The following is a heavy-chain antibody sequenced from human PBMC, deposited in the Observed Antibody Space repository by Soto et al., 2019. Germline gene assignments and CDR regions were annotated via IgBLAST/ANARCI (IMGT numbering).Heavy chain of an antibody. J-gene: IGHJ3*02. D-gene: IGHD6-13*01. CDR3: ARVLGYRSSWWRHRAFDI. V-gene: IGHV1-18*01. CDR2: IRAYTGNT. Sequence: XPGESSCNASGYTFTTFGIGWVRQAPGQGLECLGWIRAYTGNTNYAQRLQVRVTMTTDISTNTAYMELRGLRSDDTAVYYCARVLGYRSSWWRHRAFDIWGKGTTVTAS. CDR1: GYTFTTFG.